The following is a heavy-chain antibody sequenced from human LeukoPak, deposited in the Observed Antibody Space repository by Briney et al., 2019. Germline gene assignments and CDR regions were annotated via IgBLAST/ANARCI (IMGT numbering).Heavy chain of an antibody. CDR3: ARDPSYYDSSGYFN. CDR2: IIPIFGTA. D-gene: IGHD3-22*01. J-gene: IGHJ4*02. Sequence: GASVKVSCKASGGTFSSYAISWVRQAPGQGLEWMGGIIPIFGTADYAQKFQGRVTITADKSTSTAYMELSSLRSEDTAVYYCARDPSYYDSSGYFNWGQGTLVTVSS. V-gene: IGHV1-69*06. CDR1: GGTFSSYA.